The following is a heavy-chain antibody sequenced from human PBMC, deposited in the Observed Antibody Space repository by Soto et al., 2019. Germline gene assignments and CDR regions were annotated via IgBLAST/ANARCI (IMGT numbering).Heavy chain of an antibody. V-gene: IGHV1-18*04. D-gene: IGHD3-9*01. J-gene: IGHJ4*02. CDR2: ISAYNGNT. CDR1: GSTFTSYG. Sequence: ASVKVSCKASGSTFTSYGISWVRQAPGQGLEWMGWISAYNGNTNYAQKLQGRVTMTTDTSTSTAYMELRSLRSDDTAVYYCARGLYYDILTGSQGYFDYWGQGTLVTVSS. CDR3: ARGLYYDILTGSQGYFDY.